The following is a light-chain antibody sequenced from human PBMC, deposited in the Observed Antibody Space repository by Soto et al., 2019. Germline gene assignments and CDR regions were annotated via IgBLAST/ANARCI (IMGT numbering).Light chain of an antibody. CDR3: QNYDSAPIT. J-gene: IGKJ5*01. V-gene: IGKV1-39*01. CDR2: AAS. CDR1: QSISSY. Sequence: DIQMTQSPSSLSASVGDRVTITCRASQSISSYLNWYQQKPGKAPKLLIYAASSLQSGVPSRFSGSGSGTDFTLTISSLQPEDFATYYCQNYDSAPITFGQGTRLEIK.